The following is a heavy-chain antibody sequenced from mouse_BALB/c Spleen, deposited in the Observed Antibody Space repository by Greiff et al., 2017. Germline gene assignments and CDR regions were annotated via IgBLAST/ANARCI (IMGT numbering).Heavy chain of an antibody. J-gene: IGHJ3*01. D-gene: IGHD2-10*02. CDR3: ARDTTNEYGPFAY. Sequence: VKLQESGPGLVAPSQSLSITCTVSGFSLTSYGVHWVRQPPGKGLEWLGVIWAGGSTNYNSALMSRLSISKDNSKSQVFLKMNSLQTDDTAMYYCARDTTNEYGPFAYWGQGTLVTVSA. CDR1: GFSLTSYG. V-gene: IGHV2-9*02. CDR2: IWAGGST.